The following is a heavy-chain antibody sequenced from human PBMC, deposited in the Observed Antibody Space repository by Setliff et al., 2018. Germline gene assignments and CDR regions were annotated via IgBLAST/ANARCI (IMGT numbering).Heavy chain of an antibody. V-gene: IGHV1-18*01. D-gene: IGHD3-10*01. CDR2: IRVHNGDT. Sequence: ASVKVSCKASGYVFTSYGISWVRQAPGQGLEWMGWIRVHNGDTKFAQRFQGRITMTADTSTKTAFMELTSLRSDDTAVYYCATLSFYYYYMDVWGKGTSVTV. CDR3: ATLSFYYYYMDV. CDR1: GYVFTSYG. J-gene: IGHJ6*03.